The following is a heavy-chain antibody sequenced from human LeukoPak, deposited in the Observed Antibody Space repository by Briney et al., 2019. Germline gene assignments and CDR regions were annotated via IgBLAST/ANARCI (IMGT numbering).Heavy chain of an antibody. V-gene: IGHV1-18*01. CDR1: GYTFTNYG. CDR2: ISGYNGHT. CDR3: ARGIHSGSSGPYYFDY. J-gene: IGHJ4*02. D-gene: IGHD1-26*01. Sequence: ASVKVSCKASGYTFTNYGLIWVRQAPGQGLEWMGWISGYNGHTNYVQKFQGRVTMTTDTSTSTAYMELRSLTCDDTAVYYCARGIHSGSSGPYYFDYWGQGTLVTVSS.